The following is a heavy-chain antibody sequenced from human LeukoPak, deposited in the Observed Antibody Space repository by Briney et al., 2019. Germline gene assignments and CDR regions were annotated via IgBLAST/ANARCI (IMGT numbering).Heavy chain of an antibody. V-gene: IGHV1-2*02. CDR2: INPNSGGT. CDR1: GYTFTGYY. Sequence: GASVKVSCKASGYTFTGYYMHWVRQAPGQGLEWMGWINPNSGGTNYAQKFQGRVTMTRDTSIGTAYMELSRLRSDDTAVYYCARDFLTTVTNPSRRVRPSESDYWGQGTLVTVSS. D-gene: IGHD4-17*01. J-gene: IGHJ4*02. CDR3: ARDFLTTVTNPSRRVRPSESDY.